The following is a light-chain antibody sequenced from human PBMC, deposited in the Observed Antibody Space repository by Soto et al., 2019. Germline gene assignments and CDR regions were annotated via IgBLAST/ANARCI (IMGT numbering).Light chain of an antibody. CDR3: TSYVGNDIWV. CDR1: SSDVGAYKY. V-gene: IGLV2-8*01. Sequence: QSALTQPPSASGSPGQSVTISCTGTSSDVGAYKYVSWYQQYPGKAPKLMIYELTKRPSGVPDRFSGSKSGNTASLTVSGLQAEDEADYYCTSYVGNDIWVFGGGTKVTVL. J-gene: IGLJ3*02. CDR2: ELT.